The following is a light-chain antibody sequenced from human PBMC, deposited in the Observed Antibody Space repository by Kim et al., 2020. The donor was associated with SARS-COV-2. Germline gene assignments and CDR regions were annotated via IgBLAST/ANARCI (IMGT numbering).Light chain of an antibody. CDR1: QSVSSY. CDR3: QQRINWPLT. V-gene: IGKV3-11*01. J-gene: IGKJ4*01. Sequence: LAPGERATLSCRASQSVSSYLAWYQQKPGQAPRLLIYDASNRATGIPARFSGSGSGTDFTLTISSLEPEDFVVYYCQQRINWPLTFGGGTKVDIK. CDR2: DAS.